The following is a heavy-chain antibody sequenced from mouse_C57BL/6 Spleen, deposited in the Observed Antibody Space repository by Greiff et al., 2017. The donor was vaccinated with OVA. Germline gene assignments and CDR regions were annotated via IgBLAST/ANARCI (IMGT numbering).Heavy chain of an antibody. Sequence: QVQLKQPGAELVKPGASVKLSCKASGYTFTSYWMQWVKQRPGQGLEWIGEIDPSDSYTNYNQKFKGKATLTVDTSSSTADMQLISLTSYDSAVYYCALYYGNYVDYWGQGTTLTFSS. V-gene: IGHV1-50*01. D-gene: IGHD2-1*01. J-gene: IGHJ2*01. CDR2: IDPSDSYT. CDR3: ALYYGNYVDY. CDR1: GYTFTSYW.